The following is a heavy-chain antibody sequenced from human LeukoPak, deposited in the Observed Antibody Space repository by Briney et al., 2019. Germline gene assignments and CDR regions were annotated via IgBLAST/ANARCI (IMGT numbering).Heavy chain of an antibody. D-gene: IGHD2-2*01. V-gene: IGHV4-34*01. J-gene: IGHJ4*02. CDR3: ARHIYCSSTSCSPDGIDY. CDR2: IYYSGST. Sequence: SETLSLTCAVYGGSFSGYYWSWIRQPPGKGLEWIGSIYYSGSTYYNPSLKSRVTVSVDTSKNQLSLKLSSVTAADTAVYYCARHIYCSSTSCSPDGIDYWGQGTLVTVSS. CDR1: GGSFSGYY.